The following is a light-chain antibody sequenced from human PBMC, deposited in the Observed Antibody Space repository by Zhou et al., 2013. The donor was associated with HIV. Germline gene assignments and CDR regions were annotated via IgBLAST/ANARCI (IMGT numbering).Light chain of an antibody. J-gene: IGKJ1*01. Sequence: DVVMTQSPLSLPVTLGQPASISCRSSQSLVYSDGNTYLSWFQQRPGQSPRRLIYKVSNRDSGVPERFSGSGSGTDFTLKIIRVEAEDVGIYYCMQGTYWPKTFGQGTKVEIK. CDR3: MQGTYWPKT. CDR2: KVS. V-gene: IGKV2-30*01. CDR1: QSLVYSDGNTY.